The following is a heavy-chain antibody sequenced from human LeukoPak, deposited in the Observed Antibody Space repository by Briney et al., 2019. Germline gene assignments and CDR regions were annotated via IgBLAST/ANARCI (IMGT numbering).Heavy chain of an antibody. V-gene: IGHV5-51*01. Sequence: GESLKISCRGSGYNFPTYWIGWVRQMPGKGLEYMGIIYPGDSDSRYSPSFQGQVTFSTDTSINIVYLQWSSLKASDTAIYYCARLVEMTATRRNSYYYYMYVWGKGSTVTVSS. CDR2: IYPGDSDS. D-gene: IGHD2-21*02. CDR1: GYNFPTYW. CDR3: ARLVEMTATRRNSYYYYMYV. J-gene: IGHJ6*03.